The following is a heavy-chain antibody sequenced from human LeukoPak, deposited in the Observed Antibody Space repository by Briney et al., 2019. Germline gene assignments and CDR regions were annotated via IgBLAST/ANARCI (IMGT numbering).Heavy chain of an antibody. CDR1: GFTFSSYA. J-gene: IGHJ5*02. V-gene: IGHV3-30-3*01. D-gene: IGHD3-3*01. CDR3: AGQARLTTRYYDFWSPYGDWFDP. CDR2: ISYDGSNK. Sequence: GGSLRLSCAASGFTFSSYAMHWVRQAPGKGLEWVAVISYDGSNKYYADSVKGRFTISRDNSKNTLYLQMNSLRAEDTAVYYCAGQARLTTRYYDFWSPYGDWFDPWGQGTLVTVSS.